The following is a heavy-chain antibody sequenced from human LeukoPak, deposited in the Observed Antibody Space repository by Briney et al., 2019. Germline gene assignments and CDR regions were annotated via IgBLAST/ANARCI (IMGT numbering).Heavy chain of an antibody. CDR1: GCTFSSYG. Sequence: GGSLRLSCAASGCTFSSYGMHWVRQAPGKGLEWVAVISYDGSNKYYADSVKGRFTISRDNSKNTLYLQMNSLRAEDTAVYYCAKDGDYYDSSGSLSWGQGTLVTVSS. J-gene: IGHJ5*02. CDR3: AKDGDYYDSSGSLS. D-gene: IGHD3-22*01. CDR2: ISYDGSNK. V-gene: IGHV3-30*18.